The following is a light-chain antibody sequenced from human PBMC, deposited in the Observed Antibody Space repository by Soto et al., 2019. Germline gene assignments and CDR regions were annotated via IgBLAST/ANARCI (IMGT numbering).Light chain of an antibody. CDR3: SSYTSTSTPCV. CDR1: SSDVGGYNY. V-gene: IGLV2-14*01. J-gene: IGLJ1*01. CDR2: EVS. Sequence: QCVLTQPASVSGSPGQSITISCTGTSSDVGGYNYVSWYQLHPGKAPKLIIYEVSHRPSGASNHFSGYKSGNTASLTISGLQAEDEADYYCSSYTSTSTPCVFGTGTKVTLL.